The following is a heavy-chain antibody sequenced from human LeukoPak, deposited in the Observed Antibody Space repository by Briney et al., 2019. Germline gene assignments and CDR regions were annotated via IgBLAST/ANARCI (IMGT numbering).Heavy chain of an antibody. V-gene: IGHV1-2*02. Sequence: ASVKVSCKASGYTFTGYYMHWVRQAPGQGLEWMGWINPNSGGTNYAQKFQGRVTVTRDPSISTAYMELSRLRSDDTAVYHCARDLYLEWLTLAFDYWGQGTPVTVSS. CDR1: GYTFTGYY. J-gene: IGHJ4*02. D-gene: IGHD3-3*01. CDR2: INPNSGGT. CDR3: ARDLYLEWLTLAFDY.